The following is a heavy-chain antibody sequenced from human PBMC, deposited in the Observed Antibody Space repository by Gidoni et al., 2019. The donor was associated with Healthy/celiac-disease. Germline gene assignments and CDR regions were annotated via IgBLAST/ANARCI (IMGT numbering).Heavy chain of an antibody. Sequence: EVQLVESGGGLVQPGRSLRLSCAASGFTFDDYAMHWVRQAPGKGLEWVSGSSWNSGSIGYADSVKGRFTISRDNAKNSLYLQMNSLRAEDTALYYCAKDMECSSTSCDLPLPLDYWGQGTLVTVSS. J-gene: IGHJ4*02. V-gene: IGHV3-9*01. D-gene: IGHD2-2*01. CDR3: AKDMECSSTSCDLPLPLDY. CDR1: GFTFDDYA. CDR2: SSWNSGSI.